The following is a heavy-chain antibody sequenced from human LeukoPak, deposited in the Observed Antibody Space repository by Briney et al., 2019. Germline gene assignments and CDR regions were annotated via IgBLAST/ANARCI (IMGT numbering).Heavy chain of an antibody. CDR1: GFTFSNYE. CDR3: AREKYDFWSGYYTSAYMDV. V-gene: IGHV3-48*03. D-gene: IGHD3-3*01. Sequence: GGSLRLSCAASGFTFSNYEMNWVRQAPGKGLEWVSYISSSGTTKYYADSVKGRFTISRDNAKNLLYLQMNSLRAEDTAVYYCAREKYDFWSGYYTSAYMDVWGKGTTVTVSS. J-gene: IGHJ6*03. CDR2: ISSSGTTK.